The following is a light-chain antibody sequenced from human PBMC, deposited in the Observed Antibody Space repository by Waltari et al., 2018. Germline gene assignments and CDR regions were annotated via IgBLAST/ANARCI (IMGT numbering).Light chain of an antibody. CDR3: QQYGSSLRT. Sequence: VFTQSPGTLSLSPAAGATLSCRASQSVSSSYLAWYQQKPGQAPRLLIYGASSRATGIPDRFSGSGSGTDFTLSISRLEPEDFAVYYCQQYGSSLRTFGQGTKVEIK. J-gene: IGKJ1*01. V-gene: IGKV3-20*01. CDR2: GAS. CDR1: QSVSSSY.